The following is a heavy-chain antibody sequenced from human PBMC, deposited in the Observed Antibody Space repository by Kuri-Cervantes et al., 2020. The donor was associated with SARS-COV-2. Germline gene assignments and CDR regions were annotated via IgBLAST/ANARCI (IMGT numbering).Heavy chain of an antibody. CDR1: GFTFSSYG. CDR2: ISYDGSNK. J-gene: IGHJ4*02. Sequence: GESLKISCAASGFTFSSYGMHWVRQAPGKGLEWVAVISYDGSNKYYADSVKGRFTISRDNSKNTLCLQMNSLRAEDTAVYSCVKDSRVYYFDYWGQGTLVTVSS. CDR3: VKDSRVYYFDY. V-gene: IGHV3-30*18. D-gene: IGHD2/OR15-2a*01.